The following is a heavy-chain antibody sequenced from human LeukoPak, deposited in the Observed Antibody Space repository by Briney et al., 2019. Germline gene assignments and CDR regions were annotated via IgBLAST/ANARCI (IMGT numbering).Heavy chain of an antibody. V-gene: IGHV3-23*01. CDR3: AKAGRSSAEFDY. J-gene: IGHJ4*02. CDR1: GFTFSSHD. CDR2: ISGSGVST. Sequence: PGGTLRLSCAASGFTFSSHDMSWVRQAPGKGLEWVSAISGSGVSTYYADSVKGRFTISRDNSKNTLYLQMSSLRAEDTAVYYCAKAGRSSAEFDYWGQRTLVTVSS.